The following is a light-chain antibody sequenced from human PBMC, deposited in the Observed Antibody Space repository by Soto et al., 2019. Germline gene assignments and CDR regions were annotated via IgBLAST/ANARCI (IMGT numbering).Light chain of an antibody. V-gene: IGLV1-40*01. Sequence: QAVVTQPPSVSGAPGQRVTISCTGSSSNIGAGYDVHWYQQLPGTAPKLLIYGNSNRPSGVPDRFSGSKSGTSASLAITGLQAEDEADYYCQSYDSSLSGNVVFGGGTKPHRP. CDR2: GNS. J-gene: IGLJ2*01. CDR3: QSYDSSLSGNVV. CDR1: SSNIGAGYD.